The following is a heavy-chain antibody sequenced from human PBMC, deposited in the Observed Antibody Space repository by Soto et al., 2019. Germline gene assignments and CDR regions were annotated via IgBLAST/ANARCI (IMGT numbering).Heavy chain of an antibody. CDR2: ISGSGGST. CDR3: WNNAGVPAPRSAPSRPRYWFEP. D-gene: IGHD2-2*01. V-gene: IGHV3-23*01. CDR1: GFTFSSYS. J-gene: IGHJ5*02. Sequence: GGSLRLSCAASGFTFSSYSISWVRQAPWKGLEWVSAISGSGGSTYYADSVKGRFTISRDNSKNTLYLQMNSLRAEDTAVYYFWNNAGVPAPRSAPSRPRYWFEPWGQGTLLTVCS.